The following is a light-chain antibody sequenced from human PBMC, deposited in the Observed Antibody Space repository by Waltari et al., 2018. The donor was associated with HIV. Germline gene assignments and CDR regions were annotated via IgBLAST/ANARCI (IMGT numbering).Light chain of an antibody. J-gene: IGLJ3*02. V-gene: IGLV1-40*01. CDR1: SSNIGAGYD. Sequence: QSVLTQPPSVSGAPGQRVPISCTGSSSNIGAGYDVHWYQQTPGTAPKLLIYGNRKRPSGGPDRFSGSKSGTSASLAISGLQPDDETDYYSQAYDRSLSNWVFGGGTKRTVL. CDR2: GNR. CDR3: QAYDRSLSNWV.